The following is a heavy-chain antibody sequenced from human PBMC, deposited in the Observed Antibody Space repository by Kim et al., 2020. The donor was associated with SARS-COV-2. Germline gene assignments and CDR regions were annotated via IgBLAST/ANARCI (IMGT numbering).Heavy chain of an antibody. CDR2: ISAYNGNT. D-gene: IGHD3-3*01. V-gene: IGHV1-18*04. Sequence: ASVKVSCKASGYTFTSYGISWVRQAPGQGLEWMGWISAYNGNTNYAQKLQGRVTMTTDTSTSTAYMELRSLRSDDTAVYYCARLDAITIFGVVIRIFDYWGQGTLVTVSS. CDR3: ARLDAITIFGVVIRIFDY. J-gene: IGHJ4*02. CDR1: GYTFTSYG.